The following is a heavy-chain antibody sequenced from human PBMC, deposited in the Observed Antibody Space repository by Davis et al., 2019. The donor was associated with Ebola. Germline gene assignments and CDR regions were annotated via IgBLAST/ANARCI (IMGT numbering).Heavy chain of an antibody. Sequence: ASVKVSCKASGYTFTSYGISWVRQAPGQGLEWMGWISAYNGNTNYAQKFQGRVTITADESTSTAYMELSSLRSEDTAVYYCARAYSSSWGFDYWGQGTLVTVSS. CDR2: ISAYNGNT. CDR1: GYTFTSYG. J-gene: IGHJ4*02. D-gene: IGHD6-13*01. V-gene: IGHV1-18*04. CDR3: ARAYSSSWGFDY.